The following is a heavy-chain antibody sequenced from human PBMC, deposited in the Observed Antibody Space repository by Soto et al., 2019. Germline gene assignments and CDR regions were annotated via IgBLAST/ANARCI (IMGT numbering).Heavy chain of an antibody. V-gene: IGHV1-69*13. J-gene: IGHJ4*02. CDR2: IIPIFGTA. CDR3: ERVRTGRNYFDY. Sequence: SVKVSCKVSGYTLTELSMHWVRQAPGKGLEWMGGIIPIFGTANYAQKFQGRVTITADESTSTAYMELSSLRSEDTAVYYCERVRTGRNYFDYWGQGTLVTVSS. D-gene: IGHD1-1*01. CDR1: GYTLTELS.